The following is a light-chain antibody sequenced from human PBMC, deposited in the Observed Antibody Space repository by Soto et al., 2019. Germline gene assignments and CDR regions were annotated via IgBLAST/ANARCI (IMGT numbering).Light chain of an antibody. Sequence: ELVLTQSPATLSLSPGERATLSCRASQFLSSYLAWYQQIPGQPPRLLIYDTSNRVTGIPARFSGSRSGIDFTLTISSLEPEDFAVYFCHQRNKFGQGTRLEI. J-gene: IGKJ5*01. V-gene: IGKV3-11*01. CDR3: HQRNK. CDR1: QFLSSY. CDR2: DTS.